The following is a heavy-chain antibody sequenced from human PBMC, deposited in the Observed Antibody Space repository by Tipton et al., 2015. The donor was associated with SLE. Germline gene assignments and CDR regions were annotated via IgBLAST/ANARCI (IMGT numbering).Heavy chain of an antibody. V-gene: IGHV1-46*01. CDR2: INPSAGST. CDR3: ARDGSSSSYFDY. CDR1: GYTFTSYY. J-gene: IGHJ4*02. Sequence: QLVQSGAEVKKPGAPVKVSCKASGYTFTSYYMHWVRQAPGQGLEWMGVINPSAGSTSYAQKFQGRVIMTRDTSTRTAYMELSSLRSEDTAVYYCARDGSSSSYFDYWGQGTLVTVSS. D-gene: IGHD6-13*01.